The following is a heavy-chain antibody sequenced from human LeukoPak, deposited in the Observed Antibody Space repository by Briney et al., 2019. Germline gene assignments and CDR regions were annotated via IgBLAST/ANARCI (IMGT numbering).Heavy chain of an antibody. J-gene: IGHJ4*02. Sequence: SETLSLTCTVSGYSISSGYYWGWIRQPPGKGLEWIGSIYHSGITYYNPSLKSRVTISVDTSKNQFSLKLSSVTAADTAVYYCARMDSSSRELGRFDYWGQGTLVTVSS. V-gene: IGHV4-38-2*02. CDR1: GYSISSGYY. D-gene: IGHD6-6*01. CDR3: ARMDSSSRELGRFDY. CDR2: IYHSGIT.